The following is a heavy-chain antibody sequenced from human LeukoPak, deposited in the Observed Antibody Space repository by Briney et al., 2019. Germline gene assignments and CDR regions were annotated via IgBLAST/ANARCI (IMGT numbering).Heavy chain of an antibody. V-gene: IGHV4-59*01. J-gene: IGHJ4*02. D-gene: IGHD3-22*01. CDR2: IYYSGST. Sequence: SETLSLTCTVPGGSIRSYYWSWIRQPPGKGLEWIGYIYYSGSTDYNPSLKSRVTISVATSKNQFSLKVSSVTAADTAVYYCARGYYDSSGQYYRGIFDCWGQGTLVTVSS. CDR3: ARGYYDSSGQYYRGIFDC. CDR1: GGSIRSYY.